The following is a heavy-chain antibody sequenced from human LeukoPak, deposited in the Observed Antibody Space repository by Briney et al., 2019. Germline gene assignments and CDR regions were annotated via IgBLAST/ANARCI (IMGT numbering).Heavy chain of an antibody. CDR1: GYSISSDYY. D-gene: IGHD3-3*01. J-gene: IGHJ6*03. CDR2: IDHSGST. Sequence: SETLSLTCAVSGYSISSDYYWGWIRQPPGKGLEGIGSIDHSGSTYYNPSLKSRVTIPVDTSKNQFSLKLSSVTAADTAVYYCARGLTYYDFWSGHHPGSYYMDVWGKGTTVTVSS. CDR3: ARGLTYYDFWSGHHPGSYYMDV. V-gene: IGHV4-38-2*01.